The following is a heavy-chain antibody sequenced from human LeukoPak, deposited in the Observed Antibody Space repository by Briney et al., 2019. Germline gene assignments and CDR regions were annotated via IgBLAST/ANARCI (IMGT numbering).Heavy chain of an antibody. V-gene: IGHV3-7*01. CDR3: AVRTYYFDSSGYRFGEY. CDR1: GFTFSSYW. J-gene: IGHJ4*02. Sequence: GGSLRLSCAASGFTFSSYWMSWVRQAPGKGLEWVANIKQDGSEMYFVDSVEGRFTFSRDNAKNSLYLQMNSLRAGDTAVYYCAVRTYYFDSSGYRFGEYWGQGTLVTVSS. D-gene: IGHD3-22*01. CDR2: IKQDGSEM.